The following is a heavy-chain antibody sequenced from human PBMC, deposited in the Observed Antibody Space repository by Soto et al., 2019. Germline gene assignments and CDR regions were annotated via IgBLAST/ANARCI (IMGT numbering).Heavy chain of an antibody. CDR1: GFTFSSYA. D-gene: IGHD2-2*01. Sequence: EVQLLESGGGLVQPGGSLRLSCAASGFTFSSYAMSWVRQAPGKGLEWVSGISGSGGSTYYADSVKGRFTISRDNSKNTLYLQMNSLRAEDTAVFYCAKSPPYHDYGDYWGQGTLVTVSS. CDR2: ISGSGGST. CDR3: AKSPPYHDYGDY. J-gene: IGHJ4*02. V-gene: IGHV3-23*01.